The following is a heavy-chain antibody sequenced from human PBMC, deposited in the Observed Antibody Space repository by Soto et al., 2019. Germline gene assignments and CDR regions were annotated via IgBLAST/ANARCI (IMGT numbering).Heavy chain of an antibody. CDR3: ARPERDDQGRVDY. CDR2: IYNKRST. J-gene: IGHJ4*02. Sequence: QVQLQESGPGLVKPSETLSLTCTVSGGSISSYYWTWVRQTQGKGLEWIGYIYNKRSTNYNPSLKSRFTMSLDKAKNQFSLKRSSVTAADTAGYYCARPERDDQGRVDYWGQGALVTVSS. V-gene: IGHV4-59*13. CDR1: GGSISSYY.